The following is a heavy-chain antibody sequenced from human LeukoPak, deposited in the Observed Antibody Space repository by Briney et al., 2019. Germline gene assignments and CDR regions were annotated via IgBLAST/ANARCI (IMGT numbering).Heavy chain of an antibody. CDR3: ARGPPNGHDDSSGYYVPACFDY. V-gene: IGHV4-34*01. CDR2: INHSGST. D-gene: IGHD3-22*01. J-gene: IGHJ4*02. Sequence: SETLSLTCAVYGGSFSGYYWSWIRQPPGKGLEWIGEINHSGSTNYKPSLKSRVTISEDTSKNQFSLKMSSVTAADTAVYYCARGPPNGHDDSSGYYVPACFDYWGQGTLVTVSS. CDR1: GGSFSGYY.